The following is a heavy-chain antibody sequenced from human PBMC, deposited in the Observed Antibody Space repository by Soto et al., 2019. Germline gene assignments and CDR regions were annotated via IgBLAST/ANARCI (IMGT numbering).Heavy chain of an antibody. Sequence: GASVKVSCKVSGYTLTELSMHWVRQAPGKGPEWMGGFDPEDGETIYAQKFQGRVTMTEDTSTDTAYMELSSLRSEDTAVYYCATVESGSYYFDYWGQGTLVTVSS. CDR1: GYTLTELS. CDR2: FDPEDGET. V-gene: IGHV1-24*01. CDR3: ATVESGSYYFDY. D-gene: IGHD1-26*01. J-gene: IGHJ4*02.